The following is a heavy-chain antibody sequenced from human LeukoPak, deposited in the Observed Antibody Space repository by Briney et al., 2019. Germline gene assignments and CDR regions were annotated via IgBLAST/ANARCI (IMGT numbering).Heavy chain of an antibody. Sequence: GGSLGLSCAASGFTFDDYAMHWVRQAPGKGLEWVSGISWNSGSIGYADSVKGRFTISRDNAKNSLYLQMNSLRAEDTALYYCAKDKGGSGNDAFDIWGQGTMVTVSS. J-gene: IGHJ3*02. V-gene: IGHV3-9*01. D-gene: IGHD6-19*01. CDR3: AKDKGGSGNDAFDI. CDR1: GFTFDDYA. CDR2: ISWNSGSI.